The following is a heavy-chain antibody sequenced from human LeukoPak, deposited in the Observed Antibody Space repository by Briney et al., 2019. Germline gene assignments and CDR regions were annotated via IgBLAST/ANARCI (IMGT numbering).Heavy chain of an antibody. CDR2: ITSIIDSA. D-gene: IGHD1-26*01. Sequence: ASVKVSCKASGGTLRSHIFSWVRQAPGQGLEWMGRITSIIDSAKYAQNFQDRVTSTSDTSTATIYMELSSLTFEDTAVYFCTRVNLRGSQYNWFDPWGQGTLVTVSS. CDR3: TRVNLRGSQYNWFDP. CDR1: GGTLRSHI. J-gene: IGHJ5*02. V-gene: IGHV1-69*08.